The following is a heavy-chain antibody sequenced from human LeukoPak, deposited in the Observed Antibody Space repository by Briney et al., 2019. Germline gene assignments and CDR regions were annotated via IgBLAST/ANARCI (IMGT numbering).Heavy chain of an antibody. Sequence: PGGSLRLSCAASGFTFSSYAMSWVRQAPGKGLEWVSAISGSGGSTYYADSVKGRFTISRDNSKNTLYLQMNSLRAEDTAVYYCAKAGWPGPWGYCGGDCYPAYNWFDPWGQGTLVTVSS. CDR3: AKAGWPGPWGYCGGDCYPAYNWFDP. CDR2: ISGSGGST. D-gene: IGHD2-21*02. J-gene: IGHJ5*02. V-gene: IGHV3-23*01. CDR1: GFTFSSYA.